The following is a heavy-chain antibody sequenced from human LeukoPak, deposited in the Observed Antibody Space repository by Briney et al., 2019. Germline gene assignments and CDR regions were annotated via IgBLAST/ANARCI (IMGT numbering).Heavy chain of an antibody. CDR1: GFTFSSYS. V-gene: IGHV3-48*01. CDR3: ARDGDSSGWLYYYYYMDV. J-gene: IGHJ6*03. Sequence: GGSLRLSCAASGFTFSSYSMNWVRQAPGEGLEWVSYISSSSSTIYYADSVKGRFTISRDNAKNSLYLQMNSLRAEDTAVYYCARDGDSSGWLYYYYYMDVWGKGTTVTVSS. D-gene: IGHD6-19*01. CDR2: ISSSSSTI.